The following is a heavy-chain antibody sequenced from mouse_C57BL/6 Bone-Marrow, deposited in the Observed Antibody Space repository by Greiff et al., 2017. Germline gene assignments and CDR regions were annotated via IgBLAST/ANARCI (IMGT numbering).Heavy chain of an antibody. J-gene: IGHJ2*01. CDR1: GFNFKDYY. Sequence: VQLKEPGAELVRPGASVKLSCKASGFNFKDYYMHWVKQRPEQGLEWIGRIDPEDGDTEYAPKFKGKATLTEDQSSNTAYLQLSSLTSEDTAVYYGTSYYYYGSSDYWGQGTTLTVSS. CDR3: TSYYYYGSSDY. CDR2: IDPEDGDT. D-gene: IGHD1-1*01. V-gene: IGHV14-1*01.